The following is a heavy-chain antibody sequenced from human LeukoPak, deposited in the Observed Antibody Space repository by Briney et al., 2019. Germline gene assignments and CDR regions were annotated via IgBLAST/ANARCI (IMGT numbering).Heavy chain of an antibody. CDR3: AKGADSSGYTFDY. D-gene: IGHD3-22*01. CDR2: ISYDGSNK. CDR1: GLTFSSYG. Sequence: GGSLRLSCAASGLTFSSYGMHWVRQAPGKGLEWVAVISYDGSNKYYADSVKGRFTISRDNSKNTLYLQMNSLRAEDTAVYYCAKGADSSGYTFDYWGQGTLVTVSS. J-gene: IGHJ4*02. V-gene: IGHV3-30*18.